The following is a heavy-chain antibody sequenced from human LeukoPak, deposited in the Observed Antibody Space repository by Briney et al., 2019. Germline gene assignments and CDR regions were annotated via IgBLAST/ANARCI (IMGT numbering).Heavy chain of an antibody. D-gene: IGHD2-2*01. CDR1: GYRFTNYW. J-gene: IGHJ6*03. V-gene: IGHV5-51*01. Sequence: GDSLKISCKGSGYRFTNYWIGWVRQMPGKGLEWMGIIYPGDSDTRYSPSFQGQVTISADKSIRTAYLQWSSLKASDTAMYYCARGPYCSTTNCYSPYYYYYMSVWGRGTTVTVSS. CDR2: IYPGDSDT. CDR3: ARGPYCSTTNCYSPYYYYYMSV.